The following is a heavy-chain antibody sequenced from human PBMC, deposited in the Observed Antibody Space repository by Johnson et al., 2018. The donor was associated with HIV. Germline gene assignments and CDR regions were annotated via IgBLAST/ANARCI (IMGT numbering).Heavy chain of an antibody. J-gene: IGHJ3*02. D-gene: IGHD2-21*01. Sequence: EVQLVESGGGVVQPGRSLRLSCAASGFTFSSYLMSWVRQAPGKGLEWVANIKQDGSEKYYVDSVKGRFTISRDNAKNSLYLQMNSLRAEDTAVYYCVCLRVSLSAFDIWGQGTMVTVSS. CDR2: IKQDGSEK. CDR3: VCLRVSLSAFDI. CDR1: GFTFSSYL. V-gene: IGHV3-7*01.